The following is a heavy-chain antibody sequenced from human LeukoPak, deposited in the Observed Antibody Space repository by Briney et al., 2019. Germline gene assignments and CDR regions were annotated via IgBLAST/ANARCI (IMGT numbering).Heavy chain of an antibody. CDR3: ATDALMAITGIGSFDY. CDR1: GYTFTSYY. V-gene: IGHV1-24*01. J-gene: IGHJ4*02. D-gene: IGHD1-20*01. Sequence: ASVKVSCKASGYTFTSYYMHWVRQAPGKGLEWMGGFDPEDGETIYAQKFQGRVTMTEDTSTDTAYMELSSLRSEDTAVYYCATDALMAITGIGSFDYWGQGTLVTVSS. CDR2: FDPEDGET.